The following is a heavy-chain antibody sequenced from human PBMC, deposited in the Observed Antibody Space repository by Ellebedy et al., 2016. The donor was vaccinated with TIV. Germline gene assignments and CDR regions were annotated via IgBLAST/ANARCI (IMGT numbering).Heavy chain of an antibody. CDR3: ARDPPGIRAGMDV. J-gene: IGHJ6*02. V-gene: IGHV3-21*01. CDR1: GFTFSSYS. CDR2: ISSSSSYI. Sequence: GESLKISCAASGFTFSSYSMNWVRQAPGKGLEWVSSISSSSSYIYYADSVKGRFTISRDNAKNSLYLQMNSLRAEDTAVYYCARDPPGIRAGMDVWGQGTTVTVSS.